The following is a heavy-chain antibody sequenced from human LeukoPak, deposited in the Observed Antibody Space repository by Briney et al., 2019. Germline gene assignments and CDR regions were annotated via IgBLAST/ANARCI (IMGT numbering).Heavy chain of an antibody. J-gene: IGHJ4*02. Sequence: SETLSLTCAVYGGSFSGYYWSWIRQPPGKGLEWIGEINHSGSTNYNPSLKSRVTISVDTSKNQFSLKLSSVTAADTAVYYCARDRREGALGEEYFDYWGQGTLVTVSS. CDR2: INHSGST. D-gene: IGHD1-26*01. CDR1: GGSFSGYY. CDR3: ARDRREGALGEEYFDY. V-gene: IGHV4-34*01.